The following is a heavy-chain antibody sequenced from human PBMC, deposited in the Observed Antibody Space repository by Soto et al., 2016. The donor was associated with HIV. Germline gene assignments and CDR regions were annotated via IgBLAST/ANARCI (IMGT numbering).Heavy chain of an antibody. D-gene: IGHD6-13*01. Sequence: QLQMQESGPGLVKPLETLSLTCTVSGDSIRSSNYYWDWIRQPPRKGLEWIGGVYYSGSTYYNPSLKSRVTISVDTSKSQFSLKLSSVTAADTAVYYCARRGAGYYYFYGVDVWGQGTTVTVSS. CDR1: GDSIRSSNYY. CDR3: ARRGAGYYYFYGVDV. J-gene: IGHJ6*02. CDR2: VYYSGST. V-gene: IGHV4-39*01.